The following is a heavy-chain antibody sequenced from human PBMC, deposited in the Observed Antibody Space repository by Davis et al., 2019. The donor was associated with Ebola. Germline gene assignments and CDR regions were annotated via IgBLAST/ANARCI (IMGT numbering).Heavy chain of an antibody. D-gene: IGHD4-11*01. CDR2: ISGSGGST. J-gene: IGHJ6*02. V-gene: IGHV3-23*01. CDR3: ARELDDYSNYGNYYYYGMDV. CDR1: GFTFSSYA. Sequence: GESLKISCAASGFTFSSYAMSWVRQVPGKGLEWVSTISGSGGSTYYADSVKGRFTISRDNAKNSLYLQMNSLRAEDTAVYYCARELDDYSNYGNYYYYGMDVWGQGTTVTVSS.